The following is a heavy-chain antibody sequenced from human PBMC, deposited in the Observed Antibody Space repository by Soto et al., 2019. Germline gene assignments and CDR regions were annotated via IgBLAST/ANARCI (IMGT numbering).Heavy chain of an antibody. V-gene: IGHV2-5*02. CDR3: AHGYYDSSGYYPLFDY. CDR2: IYWDDDK. D-gene: IGHD3-22*01. Sequence: QITLKESGPTLVKPTQTLTLTCTFSGFSLSTSGVGVGWIRQPPGKALEWLALIYWDDDKRYSPSLKSRLTSTKDTSKNQVVLIMTNIDPVDTATYYCAHGYYDSSGYYPLFDYWGQGTLVTVSS. CDR1: GFSLSTSGVG. J-gene: IGHJ4*02.